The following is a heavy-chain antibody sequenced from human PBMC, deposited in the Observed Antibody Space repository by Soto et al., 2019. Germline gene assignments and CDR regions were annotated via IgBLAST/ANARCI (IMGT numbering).Heavy chain of an antibody. D-gene: IGHD2-15*01. Sequence: EVQLVESGGGLVQPGGSLRLSCAASGFTFSNSWMYWVRQAPGKGLVWVSRINSDGSVSSYADSVKGRLTISRDNVKNPLYLQMNSLRAEDTAVYYCARGDCVGGPCYSLAGSFYYYMDVWGKGTTVTVFS. CDR3: ARGDCVGGPCYSLAGSFYYYMDV. J-gene: IGHJ6*03. V-gene: IGHV3-74*01. CDR2: INSDGSVS. CDR1: GFTFSNSW.